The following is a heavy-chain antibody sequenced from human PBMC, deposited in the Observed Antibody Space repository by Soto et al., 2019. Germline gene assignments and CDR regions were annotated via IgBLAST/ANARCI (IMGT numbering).Heavy chain of an antibody. V-gene: IGHV4-34*01. CDR1: GGSFSGYY. J-gene: IGHJ4*02. CDR3: ARGRKLITGTYLHY. D-gene: IGHD1-20*01. Sequence: SETLSLTCAVYGGSFSGYYWTWIRQPPGKGLEWIGEINDSGSTNYKPSLTSRVTMSVDTSKNQVSLKMNSVTAADTAVYYCARGRKLITGTYLHYWGQGPFVAVYS. CDR2: INDSGST.